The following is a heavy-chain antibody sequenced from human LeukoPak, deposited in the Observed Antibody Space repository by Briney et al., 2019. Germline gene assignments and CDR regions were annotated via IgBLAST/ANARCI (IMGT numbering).Heavy chain of an antibody. CDR3: AKWGDYDILTGYYVSDF. CDR1: GFIFRNYA. Sequence: PGGSLRLSCAASGFIFRNYAMSWVRQAPGKGLEWVSAITGSGDTTYYADSVKGRFTVSRDNSKNTLYAEMNTLRAEDTAVYYCAKWGDYDILTGYYVSDFWGQGTLVTVSS. V-gene: IGHV3-23*01. CDR2: ITGSGDTT. D-gene: IGHD3-9*01. J-gene: IGHJ4*02.